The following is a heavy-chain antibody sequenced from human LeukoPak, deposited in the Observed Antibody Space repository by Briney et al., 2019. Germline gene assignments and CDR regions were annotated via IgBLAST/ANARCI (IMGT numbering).Heavy chain of an antibody. CDR3: ARSPGEVVNPEYAFDI. CDR2: ISSNGGST. CDR1: GFTFSSYA. V-gene: IGHV3-64*01. J-gene: IGHJ3*02. D-gene: IGHD3-10*01. Sequence: GGSLILSCAASGFTFSSYAMHWVRQAPGKGLEYVSAISSNGGSTYYANSVKGRFTISRDNSKNTLYLQMGSLRAEDMAVYYRARSPGEVVNPEYAFDIWGQGTMVTVSS.